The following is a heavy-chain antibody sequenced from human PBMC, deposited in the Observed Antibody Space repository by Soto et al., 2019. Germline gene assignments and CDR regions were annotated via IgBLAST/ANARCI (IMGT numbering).Heavy chain of an antibody. CDR1: GGSISSYY. V-gene: IGHV4-59*08. D-gene: IGHD1-1*01. Sequence: SETLSLTCTVSGGSISSYYWSWIRQPPGKGLEWIGYIYYSGSTNYNPSLKSRVTISVDTSKNQFSLKLSSVTAADTAVYYCARRRSDWNQNYYYYYYMDVWGKGTTVTV. CDR3: ARRRSDWNQNYYYYYYMDV. CDR2: IYYSGST. J-gene: IGHJ6*03.